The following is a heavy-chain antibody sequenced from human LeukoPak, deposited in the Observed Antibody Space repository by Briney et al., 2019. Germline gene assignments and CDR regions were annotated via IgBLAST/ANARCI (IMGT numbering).Heavy chain of an antibody. CDR1: GFTFSSYA. Sequence: GGSLRLSCAASGFTFSSYAMSWVRQAPGKGLKWVSAISGSGGSTYYADSVKGRFTISRDNSKNTLYLQMNSLRPEDTAVYYCAKESIPPLGCCSSTSCSSGGFDYWGQGTLVTVSS. CDR2: ISGSGGST. V-gene: IGHV3-23*01. CDR3: AKESIPPLGCCSSTSCSSGGFDY. D-gene: IGHD2-2*01. J-gene: IGHJ4*02.